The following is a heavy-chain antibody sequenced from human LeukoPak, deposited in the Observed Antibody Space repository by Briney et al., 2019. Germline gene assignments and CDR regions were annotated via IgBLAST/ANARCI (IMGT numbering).Heavy chain of an antibody. CDR1: GGSFIGYY. CDR2: INHSGST. V-gene: IGHV4-34*01. D-gene: IGHD3-3*01. Sequence: SETLSLTCAVYGGSFIGYYWSWIRQPPGKGLEWIGEINHSGSTNYNPSLKSRVTISVDTSKNQFSLKLSSVTAADTAVYYCARSISLRVWSGYSNWFDPWGQGTLVTVSS. CDR3: ARSISLRVWSGYSNWFDP. J-gene: IGHJ5*02.